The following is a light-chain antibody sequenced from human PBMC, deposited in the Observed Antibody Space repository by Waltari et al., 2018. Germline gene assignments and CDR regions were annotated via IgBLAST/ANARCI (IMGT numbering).Light chain of an antibody. CDR3: QQRKSWPLT. V-gene: IGKV3-11*01. J-gene: IGKJ4*01. Sequence: EIVLTQSPATLPLSPGERASLSCRASQSVGSLLAWYQQKPGQAPRLLIDGASNRATGIPARFSGSGSGTDFTLTINSLEPEDFAVYYCQQRKSWPLTFGGGTKVEIK. CDR1: QSVGSL. CDR2: GAS.